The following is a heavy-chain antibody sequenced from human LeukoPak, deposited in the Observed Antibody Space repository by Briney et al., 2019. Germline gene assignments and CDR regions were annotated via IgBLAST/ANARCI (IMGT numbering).Heavy chain of an antibody. CDR1: GFTFSSYA. D-gene: IGHD3-10*01. Sequence: GGSLRLSCAASGFTFSSYAMSWVRQAPGKGLEWVSAISGSGGSAYYADSVKGRFTISRDNSKNTLYLQMNSLRAEDTAVYYCAKDRGSDSTSFFDYWGQGTLVTVSS. V-gene: IGHV3-23*01. CDR2: ISGSGGSA. CDR3: AKDRGSDSTSFFDY. J-gene: IGHJ4*02.